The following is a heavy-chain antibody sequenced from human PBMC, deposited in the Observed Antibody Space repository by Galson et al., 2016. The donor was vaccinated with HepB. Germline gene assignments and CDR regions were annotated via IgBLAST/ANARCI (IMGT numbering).Heavy chain of an antibody. CDR1: GFTFSDYY. CDR2: ISFYGGSNT. V-gene: IGHV3-11*06. CDR3: ARLILTDGRHAFDI. Sequence: SLRLSCAASGFTFSDYYMSWIRQAPGKGLEWVSFISFYGGSNTNYADSVKGRFTISRDNAKNSLFLQMNSLTAEDTAVYYCARLILTDGRHAFDIWGQGTKVTVSS. D-gene: IGHD3-9*01. J-gene: IGHJ3*02.